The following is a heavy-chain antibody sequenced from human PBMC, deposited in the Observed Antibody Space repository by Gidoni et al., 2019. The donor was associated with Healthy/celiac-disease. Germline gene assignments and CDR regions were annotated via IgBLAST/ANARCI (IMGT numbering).Heavy chain of an antibody. D-gene: IGHD6-19*01. J-gene: IGHJ4*02. CDR2: ISYDGSDN. Sequence: QVQLVESGGGVVQPGRSLRLSCAASGFTFSDYGMLWVRPAPGKGRAWVAVISYDGSDNYYADSVKGRFTISRDNSQNTLYLQMSSLRAEDTAVYYCAKAPGYSSSPAIDYWGQGTLVTVSS. V-gene: IGHV3-30*18. CDR1: GFTFSDYG. CDR3: AKAPGYSSSPAIDY.